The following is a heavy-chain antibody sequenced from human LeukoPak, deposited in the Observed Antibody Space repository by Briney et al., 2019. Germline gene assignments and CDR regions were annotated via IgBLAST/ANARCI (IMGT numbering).Heavy chain of an antibody. CDR1: GYTFTSYD. CDR2: MSPNSGDT. V-gene: IGHV1-8*01. CDR3: ARGPPNWGYDY. J-gene: IGHJ4*02. Sequence: ASVKVSCKASGYTFTSYDFNWVRQATGQRPEWMGWMSPNSGDTGYAQKFQDRVTMTRNTSISTAYMELSSLRSDDTAVYYCARGPPNWGYDYWGAGSLVTVSS. D-gene: IGHD7-27*01.